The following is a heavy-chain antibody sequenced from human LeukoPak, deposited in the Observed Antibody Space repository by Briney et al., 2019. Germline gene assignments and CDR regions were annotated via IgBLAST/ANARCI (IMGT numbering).Heavy chain of an antibody. J-gene: IGHJ4*02. V-gene: IGHV3-9*01. D-gene: IGHD6-19*01. CDR3: ARDPSGAVASGSGH. CDR2: ISWNSGSI. CDR1: GFTFDDYA. Sequence: GGSLRLSCAASGFTFDDYAMHWVRQAPGKGLEWVSGISWNSGSIGYADSVKGRFTISRDNAKNSLYLQMNSLRAEDTAVYYCARDPSGAVASGSGHWGQGTLVTVSS.